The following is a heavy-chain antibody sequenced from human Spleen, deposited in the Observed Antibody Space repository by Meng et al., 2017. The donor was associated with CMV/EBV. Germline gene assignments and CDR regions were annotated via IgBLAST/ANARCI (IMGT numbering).Heavy chain of an antibody. D-gene: IGHD4-23*01. J-gene: IGHJ6*02. V-gene: IGHV4-61*01. CDR2: MAYSGST. CDR3: VRGRGHSLFYGLDV. Sequence: SETLSLTCTVSGGSVSTHNYYWTWIRQPPGKGFEWIGYMAYSGSTNYNPSLKSRVTISADTSQNQVSLRLSSVTAADTAVYYCVRGRGHSLFYGLDVWGQGTTVTVSS. CDR1: GGSVSTHNYY.